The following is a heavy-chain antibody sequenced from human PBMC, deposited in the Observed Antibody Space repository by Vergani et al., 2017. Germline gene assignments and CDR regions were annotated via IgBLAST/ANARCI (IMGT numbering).Heavy chain of an antibody. Sequence: EVQLLESGGGLVQPGGSLRLSCAASGFTFSSYAMSWVRQAPGKGLEWVSYISSSSSYTNYADSVKGRFTISRDNAKNSLYLQMNSLRAEDTAVYYCARATIRHEAFDPWGQGTLVTVSS. CDR3: ARATIRHEAFDP. J-gene: IGHJ5*02. V-gene: IGHV3-48*04. CDR1: GFTFSSYA. CDR2: ISSSSSYT. D-gene: IGHD1-26*01.